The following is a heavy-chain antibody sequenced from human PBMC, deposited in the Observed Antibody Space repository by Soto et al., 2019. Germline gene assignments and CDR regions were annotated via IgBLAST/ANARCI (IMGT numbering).Heavy chain of an antibody. CDR1: GFTFSSYA. V-gene: IGHV3-30-3*01. Sequence: QVQLVESGGGVVQPGRSLRLSCAASGFTFSSYAMHWVRQAPGKGLEWVAVISYDGSNKYYADSVKGRFTISRDNSKNTLYLQMHSLRAEDTAVYYCAREDYGDSTSVDYWGQGTLVTVSS. J-gene: IGHJ4*02. CDR2: ISYDGSNK. D-gene: IGHD4-17*01. CDR3: AREDYGDSTSVDY.